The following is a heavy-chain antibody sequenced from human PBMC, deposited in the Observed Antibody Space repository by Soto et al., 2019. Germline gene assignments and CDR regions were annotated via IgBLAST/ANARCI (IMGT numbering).Heavy chain of an antibody. J-gene: IGHJ4*02. CDR1: GFTFSSYA. CDR3: AHTQGIVLVPAAIWY. D-gene: IGHD2-2*02. Sequence: GRSLRLSCAASGFTFSSYAMSWVRQAPGKGLEWVSGITASGGSTSYADSVKGRFTISRDNSKNTLYLQMNSLRAEDTAVYYCAHTQGIVLVPAAIWYWGQGTLVTVSS. CDR2: ITASGGST. V-gene: IGHV3-23*01.